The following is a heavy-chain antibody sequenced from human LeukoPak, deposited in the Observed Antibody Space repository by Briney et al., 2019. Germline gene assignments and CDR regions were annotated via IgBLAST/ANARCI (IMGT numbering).Heavy chain of an antibody. CDR2: ISGSGGST. CDR3: AKIGNLGGIVVVPAASRGAFDI. CDR1: GFTFSSYA. J-gene: IGHJ3*02. D-gene: IGHD2-2*01. V-gene: IGHV3-23*01. Sequence: PGASLRLSCAASGFTFSSYAMSWVRQAPGKGLEWVSAISGSGGSTYYADSVKGRFTISRDNSKNTLYLQMNSLRAEDTAVYYCAKIGNLGGIVVVPAASRGAFDIWGQGTMVTVSS.